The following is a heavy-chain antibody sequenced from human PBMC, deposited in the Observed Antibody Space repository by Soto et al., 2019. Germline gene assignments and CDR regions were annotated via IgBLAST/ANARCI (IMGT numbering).Heavy chain of an antibody. D-gene: IGHD3-3*01. CDR3: ARGRDYAFWSGLNWFDP. V-gene: IGHV1-8*01. CDR2: MNPNSGDT. Sequence: QVQLVQSGAEVQKPGASVKVSCKASGYTFTTYDINWVRQATGQGLEWMGWMNPNSGDTGYAEKFQGRVTMTRNTAINTAHMELNSLTSEDTAVYFCARGRDYAFWSGLNWFDPWGQGTLVTVSS. J-gene: IGHJ5*02. CDR1: GYTFTTYD.